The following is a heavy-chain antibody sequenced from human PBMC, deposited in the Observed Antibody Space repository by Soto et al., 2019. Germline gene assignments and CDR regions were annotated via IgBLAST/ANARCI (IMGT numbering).Heavy chain of an antibody. Sequence: QVQLQESGPGLVKPSGTLSLTCGVFGGSISNSNWWTWVRQPPGKGLEWIGEIYHSGSTNYNSSLMSRVTISLDKPNNQFPLKLSYVTAADTAVYYCAHRPIVGAAIWGQGTLVTVSS. CDR2: IYHSGST. J-gene: IGHJ4*02. V-gene: IGHV4-4*02. D-gene: IGHD1-26*01. CDR1: GGSISNSNW. CDR3: AHRPIVGAAI.